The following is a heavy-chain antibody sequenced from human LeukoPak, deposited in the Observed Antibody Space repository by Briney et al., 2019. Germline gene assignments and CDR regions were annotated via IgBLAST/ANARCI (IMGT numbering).Heavy chain of an antibody. D-gene: IGHD4-17*01. V-gene: IGHV4-4*07. Sequence: TGGSLRLSCAASGFTFSDYYMAWIRQPAGKGLEWIGRIYTSGSTTYNPSLKSRVTMSVDTSKSQFSLNLMSVTAADTAVYYCTRDTGTTGEVKFDPWGQGTLVTVSS. CDR1: GFTFSDYY. CDR3: TRDTGTTGEVKFDP. J-gene: IGHJ5*02. CDR2: IYTSGST.